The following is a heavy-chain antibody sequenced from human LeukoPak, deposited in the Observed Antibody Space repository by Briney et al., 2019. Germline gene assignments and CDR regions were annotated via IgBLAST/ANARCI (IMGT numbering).Heavy chain of an antibody. J-gene: IGHJ2*01. CDR3: ATGRRVAAAAATVDWYFDL. CDR2: FDPEDGET. D-gene: IGHD6-13*01. Sequence: GSVKVSCKVSGYTLTELSMHWVRQAPGKGLEWMGGFDPEDGETIYAQKFQGRVTMTEDTSTDTAYMELSSLRSEDTAVYYCATGRRVAAAAATVDWYFDLWGRGTLVTVSS. V-gene: IGHV1-24*01. CDR1: GYTLTELS.